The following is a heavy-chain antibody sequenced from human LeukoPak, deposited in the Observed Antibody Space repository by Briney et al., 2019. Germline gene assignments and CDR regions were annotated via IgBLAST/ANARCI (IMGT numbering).Heavy chain of an antibody. CDR1: GGTFSSYA. CDR2: IIPIFGTA. J-gene: IGHJ5*02. V-gene: IGHV1-69*13. CDR3: ATYPLGYCSGGSCLNWFDP. Sequence: ASVKVSCKASGGTFSSYAISWVRQVPGQGLEWMGGIIPIFGTANYAQKFQGRVTITADESTSTAYMELSSLRSEDTAVYYCATYPLGYCSGGSCLNWFDPWGQGTLVTVSS. D-gene: IGHD2-15*01.